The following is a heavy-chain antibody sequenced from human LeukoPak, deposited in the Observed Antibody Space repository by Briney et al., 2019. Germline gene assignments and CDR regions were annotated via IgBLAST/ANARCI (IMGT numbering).Heavy chain of an antibody. V-gene: IGHV3-48*03. CDR1: GFTFSSYE. CDR2: ISSSGSTI. CDR3: ARSNILTGYPSYDAFDI. Sequence: PGGSLRLSCAASGFTFSSYEMNWVRQAPGKGLEWVSYISSSGSTIYYADSVKGRFTISRDNAKNSLYLQMNSLRAEDTAVYYCARSNILTGYPSYDAFDIWGQGTMVTVSS. J-gene: IGHJ3*02. D-gene: IGHD3-9*01.